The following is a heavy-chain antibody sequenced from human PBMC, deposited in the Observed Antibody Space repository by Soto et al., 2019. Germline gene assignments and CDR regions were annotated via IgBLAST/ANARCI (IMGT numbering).Heavy chain of an antibody. Sequence: GASVKVSCKASGGTFSSYAISWVRQAPGQGLEWMGGIIPIFGTANYAQKFQGRVTITADESTSTAYMELSSLRSEDTAVYYCARDLTYYDILTGSDAFDIWGQGTMVTVSS. V-gene: IGHV1-69*13. D-gene: IGHD3-9*01. CDR1: GGTFSSYA. J-gene: IGHJ3*02. CDR2: IIPIFGTA. CDR3: ARDLTYYDILTGSDAFDI.